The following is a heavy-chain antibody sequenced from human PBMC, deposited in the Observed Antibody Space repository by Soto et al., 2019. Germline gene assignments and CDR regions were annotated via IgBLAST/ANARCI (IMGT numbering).Heavy chain of an antibody. J-gene: IGHJ6*02. CDR3: ARRAGAYYYGSGPNYYYGMDV. CDR1: GGTFSSYA. CDR2: IIPIFGTA. Sequence: QVQLVQSGAEVKKPGSSVKVSCKASGGTFSSYAISWVRQAPGQGLEWMGGIIPIFGTANYAQKFQGRVTITADESTRTAYMELSSLRSEDTAVYYCARRAGAYYYGSGPNYYYGMDVWGQGTTVTVSS. D-gene: IGHD3-10*01. V-gene: IGHV1-69*12.